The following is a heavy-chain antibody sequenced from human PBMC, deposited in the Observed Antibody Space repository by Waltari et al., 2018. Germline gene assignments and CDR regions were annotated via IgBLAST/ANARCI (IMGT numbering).Heavy chain of an antibody. J-gene: IGHJ2*01. Sequence: QVQLVQSGAEVKKPGASVKVSCKAAGYTFTGYYMHWVRQAPGQGREWMGWINPNSGGTNYAQKFQGRVTMTRDTSISTAYMELSRLRSDDTAVYYCARTRGGENWYFDLWGRGTLVTVSS. CDR2: INPNSGGT. CDR3: ARTRGGENWYFDL. V-gene: IGHV1-2*02. CDR1: GYTFTGYY. D-gene: IGHD3-10*01.